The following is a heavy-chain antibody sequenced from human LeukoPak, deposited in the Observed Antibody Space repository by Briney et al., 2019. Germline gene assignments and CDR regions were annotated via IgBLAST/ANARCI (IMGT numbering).Heavy chain of an antibody. J-gene: IGHJ4*02. V-gene: IGHV1-69*13. CDR1: GGTFSSYA. CDR3: ARGYDFWSGYYM. Sequence: GASVTVSFKASGGTFSSYAISWVRQAPGQGLEWMGGIIPIFGTANYAQKFQGRVTITADESTSTAYMELSSLRSEDTAVYYCARGYDFWSGYYMWGQGTLVTVSS. D-gene: IGHD3-3*01. CDR2: IIPIFGTA.